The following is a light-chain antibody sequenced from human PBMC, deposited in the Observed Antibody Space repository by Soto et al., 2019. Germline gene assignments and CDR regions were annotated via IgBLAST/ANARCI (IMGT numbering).Light chain of an antibody. CDR3: NSYTSSGTYV. V-gene: IGLV2-14*01. CDR2: EVT. CDR1: SSDVGGYNS. Sequence: QSVLTQPRSVSGSPGQSITISCSGSSSDVGGYNSVSWYQQHPGKAPKLLIYEVTNRPSGLSNRFSGSKSGSAASLTISWLQAEDEADYYCNSYTSSGTYVFGTGTKVTVL. J-gene: IGLJ1*01.